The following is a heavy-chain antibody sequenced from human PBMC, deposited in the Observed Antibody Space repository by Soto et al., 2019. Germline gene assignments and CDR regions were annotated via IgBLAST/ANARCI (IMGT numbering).Heavy chain of an antibody. V-gene: IGHV3-21*01. CDR1: GITFSNYS. CDR3: ARDDFWSAYSVAFDI. J-gene: IGHJ3*02. CDR2: ISDSSNYI. D-gene: IGHD3-3*01. Sequence: GGSLRLSCAASGITFSNYSMNWVRQAPGKGLEWVSSISDSSNYIYYADSVKGRFTISRDNAKNSLYLQMNSLRAEDTAVYYCARDDFWSAYSVAFDIWGQGTVVTVSS.